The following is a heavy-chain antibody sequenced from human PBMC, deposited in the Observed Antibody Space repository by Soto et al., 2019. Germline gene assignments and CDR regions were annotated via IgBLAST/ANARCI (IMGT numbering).Heavy chain of an antibody. CDR3: ARESEPGYYYDSSGYYH. J-gene: IGHJ5*02. V-gene: IGHV3-33*01. D-gene: IGHD3-22*01. CDR2: IWYDGSNK. Sequence: PRGSLRLSCAAPGFTFSSYGMHWVRQAPDKGLEWVAVIWYDGSNKYYADSVKGRFTISRDNSKNTLYLQMNSLRAEDTAVYYCARESEPGYYYDSSGYYHWGQGTLVTVSS. CDR1: GFTFSSYG.